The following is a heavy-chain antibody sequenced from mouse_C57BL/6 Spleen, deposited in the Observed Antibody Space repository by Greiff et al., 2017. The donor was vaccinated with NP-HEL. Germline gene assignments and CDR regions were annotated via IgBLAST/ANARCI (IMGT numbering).Heavy chain of an antibody. CDR1: GYTFTGYW. Sequence: QVQLKESGAELMKPGASVKLSCKATGYTFTGYWIEWVKQRPGHGLEWIGEILPGGGSTNYNEKFKGKATFTADTSSNTAYMQLSSLTTEDSAIYYCARGDYYGSSHYYAMDYWGQGTSVTVSS. CDR3: ARGDYYGSSHYYAMDY. J-gene: IGHJ4*01. V-gene: IGHV1-9*01. D-gene: IGHD1-1*01. CDR2: ILPGGGST.